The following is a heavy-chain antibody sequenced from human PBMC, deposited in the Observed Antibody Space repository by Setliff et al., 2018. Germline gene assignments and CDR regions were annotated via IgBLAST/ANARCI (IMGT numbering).Heavy chain of an antibody. CDR2: INPNSGDT. Sequence: ASVKVSCKASGYTFGAHYIHWVRQAPGQGFEWMGWINPNSGDTNYAEKFQGRVTMTADTSTFTAYMELRGLRSEDTAMYYCTPSVATITAGDVEASDVWGKGTPVTVSS. J-gene: IGHJ6*04. V-gene: IGHV1-2*02. D-gene: IGHD3-16*01. CDR3: TPSVATITAGDVEASDV. CDR1: GYTFGAHY.